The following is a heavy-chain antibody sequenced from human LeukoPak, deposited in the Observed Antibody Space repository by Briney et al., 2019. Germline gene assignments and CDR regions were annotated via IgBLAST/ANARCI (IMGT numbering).Heavy chain of an antibody. Sequence: ASVKVSCKASGYTFTSYAMHWVRQAPGQRLEWMGWINAGNGNTKYSQKFQGRVTITRDTSASTAYMELSSLRSEDTAVYYCARGLRLGELSHGPGLGLSDYWGQGTLVTVSS. CDR2: INAGNGNT. CDR3: ARGLRLGELSHGPGLGLSDY. V-gene: IGHV1-3*01. J-gene: IGHJ4*02. CDR1: GYTFTSYA. D-gene: IGHD3-16*02.